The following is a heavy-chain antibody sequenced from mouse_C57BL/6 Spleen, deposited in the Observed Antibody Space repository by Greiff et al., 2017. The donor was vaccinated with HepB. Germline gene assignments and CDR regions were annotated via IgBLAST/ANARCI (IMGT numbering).Heavy chain of an antibody. CDR2: INPSSGYT. J-gene: IGHJ3*01. V-gene: IGHV1-4*01. D-gene: IGHD2-4*01. Sequence: VQLQQSGAELARPGASVKMSCKASGYTFTSYTMHWVKQRPGQGLEWIGYINPSSGYTKYNQKFKDKATLTADKSSSTAYMQLSSLTSEDSAVYYCESNDYDEAWFAYWGQGTLVTVSA. CDR1: GYTFTSYT. CDR3: ESNDYDEAWFAY.